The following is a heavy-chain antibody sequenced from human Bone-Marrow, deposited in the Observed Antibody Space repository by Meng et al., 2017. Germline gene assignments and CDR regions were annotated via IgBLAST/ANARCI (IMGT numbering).Heavy chain of an antibody. CDR2: INHSGST. V-gene: IGHV4-34*01. CDR3: ARGPTTMAHDFDY. CDR1: GGSFRDSY. D-gene: IGHD4-11*01. Sequence: QVQLQQLGAGLLKPSATLSLTCVVPGGSFRDSYWSWIRQPPGKGLEWIGEINHSGSTNYNPSLESRATISVDTSQNNLSLKLSSVTAADSAVYYCARGPTTMAHDFDYWGQGTLVTVSS. J-gene: IGHJ4*02.